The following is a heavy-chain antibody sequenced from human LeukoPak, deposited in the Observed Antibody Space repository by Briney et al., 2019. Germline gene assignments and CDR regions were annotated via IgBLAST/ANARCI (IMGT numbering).Heavy chain of an antibody. CDR3: AKGNMGYYYYMDV. D-gene: IGHD2/OR15-2a*01. CDR2: ISWNSGSI. CDR1: GFTFDDYA. J-gene: IGHJ6*03. V-gene: IGHV3-9*01. Sequence: GRSLRLSCAASGFTFDDYAMHWVRQAPGKGLEWVSGISWNSGSIGYADSVKGRFTISRDNAKNSLYLQMNSLRAEDTALYYCAKGNMGYYYYMDVWGKGTTVTVPS.